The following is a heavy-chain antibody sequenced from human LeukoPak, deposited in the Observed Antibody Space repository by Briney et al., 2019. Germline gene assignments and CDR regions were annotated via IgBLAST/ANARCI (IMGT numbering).Heavy chain of an antibody. Sequence: TGGSLRLSCTASKVTFCHYGMQWVRQAPGKGLEWVAVISSDGSIKVYADSVKGRFTLSRDNSINTVDLQMNSLRAEDTAVYYCVKEYHSRGFGAYFDYWGQGTLVTVSS. V-gene: IGHV3-30*18. D-gene: IGHD3-3*01. CDR1: KVTFCHYG. CDR2: ISSDGSIK. J-gene: IGHJ4*02. CDR3: VKEYHSRGFGAYFDY.